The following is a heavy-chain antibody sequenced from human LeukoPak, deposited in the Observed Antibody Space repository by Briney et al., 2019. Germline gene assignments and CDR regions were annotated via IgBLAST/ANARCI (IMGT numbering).Heavy chain of an antibody. Sequence: GRSLRLSCAASGFTFSSYGMHWVRQAPGKGLEWVAVIWYDGSNIYYADSVKGRFTISRDNSKNTLYLQMDSLRAEDTAVYYCAREAFGSNYVFYYYYMDVWGKGTTVTVSS. V-gene: IGHV3-33*01. J-gene: IGHJ6*03. D-gene: IGHD4-11*01. CDR2: IWYDGSNI. CDR3: AREAFGSNYVFYYYYMDV. CDR1: GFTFSSYG.